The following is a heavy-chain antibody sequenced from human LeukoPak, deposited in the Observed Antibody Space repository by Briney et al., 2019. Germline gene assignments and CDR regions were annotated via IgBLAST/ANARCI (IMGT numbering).Heavy chain of an antibody. V-gene: IGHV4-59*01. CDR2: IYYSGST. Sequence: PSETLSLTCTVSGGSISSYYWSWIRQPPGKGLEWIGYIYYSGSTNYNPSLKSRVTISVDTSKNQFSLKLSSVTAADTAVYYCARDGGLETVYYYYMDVWGKGTTVTVSS. CDR3: ARDGGLETVYYYYMDV. CDR1: GGSISSYY. D-gene: IGHD1-1*01. J-gene: IGHJ6*03.